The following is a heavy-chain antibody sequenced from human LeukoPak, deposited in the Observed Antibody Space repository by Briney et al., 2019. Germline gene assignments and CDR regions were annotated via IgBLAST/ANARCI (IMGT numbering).Heavy chain of an antibody. CDR1: GGSISSSSYY. CDR2: IYYSGST. CDR3: ARGRRDGYNLYYFDY. Sequence: PSETLSLTCTVSGGSISSSSYYWGWIRQPPGKGLEWIGSIYYSGSTYYNPSLKSLFTISVDTSKNQFSLKLSSVTAADTAVYYCARGRRDGYNLYYFDYWGQGTLVTVSS. J-gene: IGHJ4*02. V-gene: IGHV4-39*07. D-gene: IGHD5-24*01.